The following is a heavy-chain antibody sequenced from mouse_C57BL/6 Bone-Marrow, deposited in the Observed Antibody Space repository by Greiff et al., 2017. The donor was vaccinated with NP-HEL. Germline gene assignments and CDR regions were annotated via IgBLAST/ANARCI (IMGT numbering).Heavy chain of an antibody. D-gene: IGHD1-1*01. CDR1: GYTFTSYW. V-gene: IGHV1-64*01. J-gene: IGHJ4*01. CDR3: ARKSSYGILYAIDG. CDR2: IHPNSGST. Sequence: QVQLQQPGAELVKPGASVKLSCKASGYTFTSYWMHWVKQRPGQGLEWIGMIHPNSGSTNYNEKFKSKATLTVDKPSSTAYMQLSSLTSEDSAVYYSARKSSYGILYAIDGWGKGTSVTVYS.